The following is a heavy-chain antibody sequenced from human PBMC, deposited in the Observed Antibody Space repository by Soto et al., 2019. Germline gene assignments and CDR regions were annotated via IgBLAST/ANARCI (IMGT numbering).Heavy chain of an antibody. Sequence: SETLSLTCTVSGGSISRGGYYWILIRQHPGKGLEWIGYIYYSGSTYYNPSLKGRVTISVDTSKNQFSLKLSSVTAADPVVYSCASVEWFLFVFDYCGTGPMVTSPQ. V-gene: IGHV4-31*03. CDR2: IYYSGST. CDR1: GGSISRGGYY. CDR3: ASVEWFLFVFDY. D-gene: IGHD3-3*01. J-gene: IGHJ4*02.